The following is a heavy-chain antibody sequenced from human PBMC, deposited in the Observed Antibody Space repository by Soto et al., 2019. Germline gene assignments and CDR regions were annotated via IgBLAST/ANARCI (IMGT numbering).Heavy chain of an antibody. CDR3: ASRYCSGGSCYSRPFDY. CDR1: GFTFSSYG. D-gene: IGHD2-15*01. V-gene: IGHV3-30*03. J-gene: IGHJ4*02. Sequence: PGGSLRLSCAASGFTFSSYGMHWVRQAPGKGLEWVAVISYDGSNKYYADSVKGRFTISRDNSKNTLYLQMNSLRAEDTAVYYCASRYCSGGSCYSRPFDYWGQGTLVPLSS. CDR2: ISYDGSNK.